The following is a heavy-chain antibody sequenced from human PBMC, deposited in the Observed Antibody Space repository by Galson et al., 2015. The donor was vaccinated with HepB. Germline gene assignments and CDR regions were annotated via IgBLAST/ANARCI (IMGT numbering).Heavy chain of an antibody. Sequence: SVKVSCKASAYAFIGYYLHWVRQAPGQGLEWMGRINPNNGDTNYAQNFQGRVTTTTDTSISTAYMELSGLRSDDTAIYYCASPSSSGSYFPDYWGRGTLVTVSS. V-gene: IGHV1-2*06. D-gene: IGHD3-10*01. CDR2: INPNNGDT. CDR3: ASPSSSGSYFPDY. J-gene: IGHJ4*02. CDR1: AYAFIGYY.